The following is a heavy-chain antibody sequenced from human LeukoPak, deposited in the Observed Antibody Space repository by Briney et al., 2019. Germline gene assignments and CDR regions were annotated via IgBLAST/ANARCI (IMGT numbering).Heavy chain of an antibody. V-gene: IGHV4-59*11. Sequence: SETLSLTCNVSGVSISTHYWSWIRQSPGKGLEWIGFIYHSGTTNYNPSLKSRVTISIDTSKNQFSLKLSSVTAADTAVYYCARDHCGGDCDYYYMDVWGKGTTVTVSS. D-gene: IGHD2-21*02. CDR1: GVSISTHY. CDR3: ARDHCGGDCDYYYMDV. J-gene: IGHJ6*03. CDR2: IYHSGTT.